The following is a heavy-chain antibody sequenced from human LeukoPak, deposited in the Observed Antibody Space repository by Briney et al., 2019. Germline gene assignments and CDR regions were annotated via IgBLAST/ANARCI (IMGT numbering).Heavy chain of an antibody. CDR2: VSNSGTTR. D-gene: IGHD1-26*01. J-gene: IGHJ4*02. V-gene: IGHV3-11*01. CDR3: ARKARELGDY. Sequence: GVSLRLSCAAYGFTFSDYYMGWLRQAPGKGLEWVSSVSNSGTTRYYADCVKGRFTISRDNTKNSLYLQMNSLRAEDTAVYYCARKARELGDYWGQGTLVTVSS. CDR1: GFTFSDYY.